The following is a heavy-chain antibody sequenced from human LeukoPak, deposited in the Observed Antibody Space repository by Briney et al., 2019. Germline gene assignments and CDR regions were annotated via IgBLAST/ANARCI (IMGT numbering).Heavy chain of an antibody. CDR1: GYIFTSYS. CDR3: ARDSYYSSSSLGFDY. Sequence: ASVKVSCKASGYIFTSYSMHWVRQAPGQGLEWMGIINPSGGSTSYAQKFQGRVTMTRDMSTSTVYMELSSLRSEDTAVYYCARDSYYSSSSLGFDYWGQGTLVTVSS. V-gene: IGHV1-46*01. J-gene: IGHJ4*02. CDR2: INPSGGST. D-gene: IGHD6-6*01.